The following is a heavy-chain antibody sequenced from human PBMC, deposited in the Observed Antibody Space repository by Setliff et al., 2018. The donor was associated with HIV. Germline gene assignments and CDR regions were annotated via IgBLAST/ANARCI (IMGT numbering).Heavy chain of an antibody. CDR3: ARRGRDGVLIVFATGFGP. J-gene: IGHJ5*02. V-gene: IGHV4-39*01. D-gene: IGHD2-8*01. Sequence: SETLSLTCSVSGGSISSSSTYYWGWIRQPPGKGLEWIGDIFYTGNTYYNPSLKSRVAISVDTSENQFSLKLNSVTAADTAVYYCARRGRDGVLIVFATGFGPWGQGTLVTVSS. CDR1: GGSISSSSTYY. CDR2: IFYTGNT.